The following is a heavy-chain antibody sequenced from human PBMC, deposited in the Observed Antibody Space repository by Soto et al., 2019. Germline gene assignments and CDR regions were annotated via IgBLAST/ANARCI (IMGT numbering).Heavy chain of an antibody. J-gene: IGHJ6*02. V-gene: IGHV3-30*18. Sequence: PGGSLRLSCAASGFTFSSYAMSWVRQAPGKGLEWVAVISYDGSNKYYADSVKGRFTISRDNSKNTLYLQMNSLRAEDTAVYYCAKAREDIVVVPAAFVYYYYGMDVWGQGTTDTVSS. CDR3: AKAREDIVVVPAAFVYYYYGMDV. D-gene: IGHD2-2*01. CDR2: ISYDGSNK. CDR1: GFTFSSYA.